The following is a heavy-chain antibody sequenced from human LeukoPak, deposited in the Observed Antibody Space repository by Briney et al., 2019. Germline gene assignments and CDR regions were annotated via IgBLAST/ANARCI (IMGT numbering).Heavy chain of an antibody. J-gene: IGHJ4*02. D-gene: IGHD3-10*01. CDR2: IYYSGST. CDR3: ASEGVPYYYGSGSYPGFDY. CDR1: GGSISSSGYY. Sequence: SETLSLTCTVSGGSISSSGYYWGWIRQPPGKGLEWIGSIYYSGSTYYNPSLKSRVTISVDTSKNQFSLKLSSVTAADTAVYYCASEGVPYYYGSGSYPGFDYWGQGTLVTVSS. V-gene: IGHV4-39*01.